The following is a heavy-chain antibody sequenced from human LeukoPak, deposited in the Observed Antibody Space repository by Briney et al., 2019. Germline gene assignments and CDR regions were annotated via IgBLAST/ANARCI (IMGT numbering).Heavy chain of an antibody. Sequence: ASVKVSCKASGYTFTGYYIHWVRQAPGQGLEWIGWINPDSGDTNYAQKFQGRVTMTRDTSISTAYMELSRLRSDDTAVYYCARDWLLRYSQGGFDNWGQGSLVTVSS. J-gene: IGHJ4*02. CDR3: ARDWLLRYSQGGFDN. CDR2: INPDSGDT. D-gene: IGHD3-9*01. V-gene: IGHV1-2*02. CDR1: GYTFTGYY.